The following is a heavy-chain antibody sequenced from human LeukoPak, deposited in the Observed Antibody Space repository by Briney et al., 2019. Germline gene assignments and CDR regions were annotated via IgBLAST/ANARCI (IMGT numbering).Heavy chain of an antibody. CDR1: GGPISSYY. CDR3: ARGQAVPAAIPFDY. Sequence: SSETLSLTCTVSGGPISSYYWSWIRQPAGKGLEWIGRIYTSGSTNYNPSLKSRVTMSVDTSKNQFSLKLSSVTAADTAVYYCARGQAVPAAIPFDYWGQGTLVTVSS. D-gene: IGHD2-2*02. CDR2: IYTSGST. J-gene: IGHJ4*02. V-gene: IGHV4-4*07.